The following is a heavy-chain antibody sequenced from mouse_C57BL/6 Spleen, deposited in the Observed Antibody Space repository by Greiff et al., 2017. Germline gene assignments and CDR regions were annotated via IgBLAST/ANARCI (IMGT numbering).Heavy chain of an antibody. J-gene: IGHJ1*03. D-gene: IGHD1-1*01. Sequence: QVQLQQSGAELVRPGASVTLSCKASGYTFTDYEMHWVKQTPVHGLEWIGAIDPETGGTAYNQKFKGKAILTADKSSSTAYMELRSLTSEDSAVYYCTRRYYYGWYFDVWGTGTTVTVSS. CDR2: IDPETGGT. CDR1: GYTFTDYE. V-gene: IGHV1-15*01. CDR3: TRRYYYGWYFDV.